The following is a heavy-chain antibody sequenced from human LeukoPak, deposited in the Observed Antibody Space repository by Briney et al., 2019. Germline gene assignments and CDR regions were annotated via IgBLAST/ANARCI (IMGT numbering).Heavy chain of an antibody. J-gene: IGHJ6*03. V-gene: IGHV1-8*01. CDR1: GYTFTSYD. Sequence: ASVKVSCKASGYTFTSYDINWLRQPPGKGLDWMGCMNPNSGNTGYAQRFQGRVTMTRKTSISTAYMELSSLRSEETAVYYCARKDTGGWTYYYYDMDVGGKGTRVTVFS. CDR2: MNPNSGNT. CDR3: ARKDTGGWTYYYYDMDV. D-gene: IGHD3/OR15-3a*01.